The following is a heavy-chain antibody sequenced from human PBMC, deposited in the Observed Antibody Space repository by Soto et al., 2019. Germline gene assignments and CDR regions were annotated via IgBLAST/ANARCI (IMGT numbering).Heavy chain of an antibody. D-gene: IGHD1-26*01. CDR1: GYSFTSYW. CDR2: IYPGDSDT. CDR3: ARRAAMWGGYCYYGMDV. J-gene: IGHJ6*02. Sequence: GLSLKISCKGSGYSFTSYWIGWVRQMPGKGLEWMGIIYPGDSDTRYSPSFQGQVTISADKSISTAYLQWSSLKASDTAMYYCARRAAMWGGYCYYGMDVWGQAHTSTV. V-gene: IGHV5-51*01.